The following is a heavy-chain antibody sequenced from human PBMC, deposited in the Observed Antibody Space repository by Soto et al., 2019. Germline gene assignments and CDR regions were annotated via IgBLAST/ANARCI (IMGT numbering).Heavy chain of an antibody. CDR1: GFTFSSYS. J-gene: IGHJ4*02. V-gene: IGHV3-48*02. D-gene: IGHD4-17*01. Sequence: EVQLVESGGGWVQPGGSLRLSCAASGFTFSSYSMNWVRQATGKGLEWVSYISSSSSTIYYADSVKGRFTISRDNAKNSLYLQMTSLRDEDTAVYYCASHDYGDYSLDYWGQGTLVTVSS. CDR3: ASHDYGDYSLDY. CDR2: ISSSSSTI.